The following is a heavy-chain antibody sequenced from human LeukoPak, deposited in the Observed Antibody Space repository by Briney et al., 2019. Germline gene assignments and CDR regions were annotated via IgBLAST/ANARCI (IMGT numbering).Heavy chain of an antibody. V-gene: IGHV4-59*11. Sequence: SETLSLTCTVSGGSISSHYWSWIRQPPGKGLEWIGYIYYSGSTNYNPSLKSRVTISVDTSKNQFSLKLSSVTAADTAVYYCAREVTPDTAMVTLNWFDPWGQGVLVTVSS. D-gene: IGHD5-18*01. CDR2: IYYSGST. CDR1: GGSISSHY. J-gene: IGHJ5*02. CDR3: AREVTPDTAMVTLNWFDP.